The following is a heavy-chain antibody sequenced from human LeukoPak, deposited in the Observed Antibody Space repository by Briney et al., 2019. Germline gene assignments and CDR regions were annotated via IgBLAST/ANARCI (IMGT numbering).Heavy chain of an antibody. J-gene: IGHJ4*02. CDR2: ISYDGSNK. Sequence: GGSLRLSCGASGFTFRTSWMNWVRQAPGKGLEWVAVISYDGSNKYYADSVKGRFTISRDNSKNTLYLQMNSLRAEDTAVYYCAKGGGVTTDPFDYWGQGTLVTVSS. D-gene: IGHD4-11*01. V-gene: IGHV3-30*18. CDR3: AKGGGVTTDPFDY. CDR1: GFTFRTSW.